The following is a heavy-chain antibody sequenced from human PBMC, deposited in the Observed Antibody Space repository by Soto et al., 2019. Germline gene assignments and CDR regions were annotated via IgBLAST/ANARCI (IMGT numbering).Heavy chain of an antibody. V-gene: IGHV1-69*08. CDR2: IIPILGIA. CDR3: ARDGYCSGGSCYSDFDY. CDR1: GGTFSSYT. Sequence: QVQLVQSGAEVKKPGSSVKVSCKASGGTFSSYTISWVRQAPGQGREWMGRIIPILGIANYAQKFQGRVTITADKSTSTAYMELSSLRSEDTAVYYCARDGYCSGGSCYSDFDYWGQGTLVTVSS. D-gene: IGHD2-15*01. J-gene: IGHJ4*02.